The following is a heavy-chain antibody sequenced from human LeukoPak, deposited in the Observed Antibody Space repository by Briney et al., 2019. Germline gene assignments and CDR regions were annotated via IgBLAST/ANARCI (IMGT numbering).Heavy chain of an antibody. CDR2: ISSSSSTI. CDR3: ARGKYDILTGCYYFDY. J-gene: IGHJ4*02. CDR1: GFTFSTYE. V-gene: IGHV3-48*01. Sequence: GGSLRLSCAASGFTFSTYEMNWVRQAPGKGLEWVSYISSSSSTIYYADTVKGRFTISRDNSKNTLYLQMNSLRAEDTAVYYWARGKYDILTGCYYFDYWGQGTLVTVSS. D-gene: IGHD3-9*01.